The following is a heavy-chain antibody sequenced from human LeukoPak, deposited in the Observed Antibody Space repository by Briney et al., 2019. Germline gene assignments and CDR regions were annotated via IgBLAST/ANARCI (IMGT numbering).Heavy chain of an antibody. J-gene: IGHJ4*02. CDR2: INQDGSEK. CDR3: ARVEDYDILTGFDY. CDR1: GFTFNIYW. Sequence: GGSLRLSCAASGFTFNIYWMSWVRQTPGKGLEWVANINQDGSEKYYVDSVKGRFTISRDNARNSLYLQMNSLRAEDTAVYYCARVEDYDILTGFDYWGQGTLVTVSS. D-gene: IGHD3-9*01. V-gene: IGHV3-7*01.